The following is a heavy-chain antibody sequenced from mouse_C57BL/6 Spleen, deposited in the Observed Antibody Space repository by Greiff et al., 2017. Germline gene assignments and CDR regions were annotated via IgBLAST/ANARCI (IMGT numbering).Heavy chain of an antibody. CDR1: GYTFTDYY. CDR2: INPYNGGT. D-gene: IGHD2-3*01. CDR3: ARRVYDGYYVGFDY. Sequence: VKPGASVKMSCKASGYTFTDYYMNWVKQSHGKSLEWIGVINPYNGGTSYNQKFKGKATLTVDKSSSTAYMELNSLTAEDSAVYYCARRVYDGYYVGFDYWGQGTTLTVSS. V-gene: IGHV1-19*01. J-gene: IGHJ2*01.